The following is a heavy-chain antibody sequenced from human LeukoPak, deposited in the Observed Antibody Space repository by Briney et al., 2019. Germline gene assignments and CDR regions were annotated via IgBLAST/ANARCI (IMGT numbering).Heavy chain of an antibody. V-gene: IGHV1-2*02. CDR2: INPNSGGT. Sequence: ASVKVSCKASGYTFTGYYMHWVRQAPGQGLEWMGWINPNSGGTNYAQKFQGRVTMTRDMSTSTVYMELSSLRSEDTAVYYCARAAFYDSSGYFDYWGQGTLVTVSS. CDR1: GYTFTGYY. J-gene: IGHJ4*02. CDR3: ARAAFYDSSGYFDY. D-gene: IGHD3-22*01.